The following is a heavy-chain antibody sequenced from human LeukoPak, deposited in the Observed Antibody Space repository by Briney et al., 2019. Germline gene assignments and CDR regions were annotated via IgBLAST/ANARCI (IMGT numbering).Heavy chain of an antibody. CDR1: GYTFTSYY. V-gene: IGHV1-46*01. CDR2: INPSGGST. Sequence: GASVKVSCKASGYTFTSYYMHWVRQAPGQGLEWMGIINPSGGSTSYAQKFQGRVTITADKSTSTAYMELSSLRSEDTAVYYCARDRGDTAMGRPLTIDYWGQGTLVTVSS. J-gene: IGHJ4*02. D-gene: IGHD5-18*01. CDR3: ARDRGDTAMGRPLTIDY.